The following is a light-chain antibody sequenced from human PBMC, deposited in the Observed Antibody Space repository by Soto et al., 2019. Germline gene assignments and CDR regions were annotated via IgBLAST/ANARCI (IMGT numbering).Light chain of an antibody. Sequence: EIVLTRSPGTLSLSPGERATLSCRASHTISSSYLAWYQQKPGQAPRLLMYGISRRATGIPDRFSGSGSGTDFTLTITRLEPEDFAVYYCQQRGTFGQGTRLEIK. CDR2: GIS. V-gene: IGKV3-20*01. CDR3: QQRGT. CDR1: HTISSSY. J-gene: IGKJ5*01.